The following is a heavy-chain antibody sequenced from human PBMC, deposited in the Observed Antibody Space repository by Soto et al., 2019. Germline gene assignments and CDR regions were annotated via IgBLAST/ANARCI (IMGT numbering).Heavy chain of an antibody. CDR1: GFTFSSYS. Sequence: GGSLRLSCAASGFTFSSYSMNWVRQAPGKGLEWVSYISSNSSTIYYADSVKGRFTISRDKAKNSLYLQMNSLGDEDTAVYYCARGQFMITFGGVLGTWGQGTLVTVSS. J-gene: IGHJ5*01. D-gene: IGHD3-16*01. CDR2: ISSNSSTI. CDR3: ARGQFMITFGGVLGT. V-gene: IGHV3-48*02.